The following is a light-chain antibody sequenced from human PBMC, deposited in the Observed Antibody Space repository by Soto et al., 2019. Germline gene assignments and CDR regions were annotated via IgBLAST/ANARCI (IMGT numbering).Light chain of an antibody. CDR1: QSVSSSY. J-gene: IGKJ1*01. CDR3: QQYGSSPWT. Sequence: TVLTHSPCTLSLSPLERATLSFMSSQSVSSSYLAWYQQKPGQAPRLLIYGASSRATGIPDRFSGSGSGTDFTLTISRLEPEDFAVYYCQQYGSSPWTFGQGTKVDI. CDR2: GAS. V-gene: IGKV3-20*01.